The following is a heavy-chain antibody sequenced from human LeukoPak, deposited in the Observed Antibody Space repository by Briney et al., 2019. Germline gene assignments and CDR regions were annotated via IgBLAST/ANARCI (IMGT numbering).Heavy chain of an antibody. CDR3: STEDKYCTSSTCGDS. V-gene: IGHV1-2*02. J-gene: IGHJ4*02. CDR1: GCTFSDYY. D-gene: IGHD2-8*01. CDR2: IIPNSGGT. Sequence: ASVKVSCKTSGCTFSDYYMHWVRQAPGQGLEWMGYIIPNSGGTSYAQKFQGRVTMTRDTSINAAYLDLSGLRSDDTAVYYCSTEDKYCTSSTCGDSWGQGTLVTVSS.